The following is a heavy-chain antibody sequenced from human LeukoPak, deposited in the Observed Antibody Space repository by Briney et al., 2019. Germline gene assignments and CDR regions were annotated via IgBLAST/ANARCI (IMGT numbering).Heavy chain of an antibody. CDR2: IYPGDSDT. Sequence: GASLQISCKGSGYSFTSYWIGWVRQMPGKGLEWMGIIYPGDSDTRYSPSFQGQVTISADKSISTAYLQWSNLKASDTAMYYCARLVSGSVKAFDYWGQGTLVTVSS. CDR3: ARLVSGSVKAFDY. V-gene: IGHV5-51*01. CDR1: GYSFTSYW. D-gene: IGHD3-10*01. J-gene: IGHJ4*02.